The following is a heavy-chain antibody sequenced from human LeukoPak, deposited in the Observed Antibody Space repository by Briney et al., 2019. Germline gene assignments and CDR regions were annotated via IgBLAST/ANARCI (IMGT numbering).Heavy chain of an antibody. CDR3: ARDAVEMATITDYYYYGMDV. CDR2: ISSSGSTI. CDR1: GFTFSDYY. J-gene: IGHJ6*02. Sequence: GGSLRLSCAASGFTFSDYYMSWIRQAPGKGLEWVSYISSSGSTIYYADSVKGRFTISRDNAKNSLYLQMNSLRAEDTAVYYCARDAVEMATITDYYYYGMDVWGQGTTVTVSS. V-gene: IGHV3-11*01. D-gene: IGHD5-24*01.